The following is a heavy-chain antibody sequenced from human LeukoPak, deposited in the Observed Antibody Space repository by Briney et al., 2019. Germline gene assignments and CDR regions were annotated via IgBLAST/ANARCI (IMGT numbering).Heavy chain of an antibody. CDR2: IYYSGST. Sequence: ESSETPSLTCTVSGGSISSGGYYWSWIRQHPGKGLEWIGSIYYSGSTYYNPSLKSRVTISVDTSKNQFSLKLSSVTAADTAVYYCARRHNYYYYMDVWGKGTTVTVSS. J-gene: IGHJ6*03. CDR3: ARRHNYYYYMDV. CDR1: GGSISSGGYY. V-gene: IGHV4-39*01.